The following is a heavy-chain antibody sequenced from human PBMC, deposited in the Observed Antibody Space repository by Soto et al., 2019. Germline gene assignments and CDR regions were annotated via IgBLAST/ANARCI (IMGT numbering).Heavy chain of an antibody. Sequence: QVQLQQWGAGLLKPSETLSLTCAVYGGSFSGYQWTWIRQTPGKGLEWIGEINDTGNINYNPSLKSRVTIFIDTPKKQISLKLTSVTAADTAVYYCARGLILWFGVLSRRGGYYYYMDVWGKGTTVTVSS. CDR1: GGSFSGYQ. D-gene: IGHD3-10*01. CDR2: INDTGNI. J-gene: IGHJ6*03. V-gene: IGHV4-34*01. CDR3: ARGLILWFGVLSRRGGYYYYMDV.